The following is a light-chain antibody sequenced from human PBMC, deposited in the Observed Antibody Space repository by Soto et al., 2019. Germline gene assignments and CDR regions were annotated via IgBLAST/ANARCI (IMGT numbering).Light chain of an antibody. J-gene: IGLJ3*02. V-gene: IGLV2-11*01. CDR3: CSYAGSYDWV. CDR2: EVT. Sequence: QSALTQPRSVSGSPGQTVTISCTGTSSDVGGYNYVSWYQQHPGKDPKVLIYEVTKRPSGVPDRFSGSKSGNTASLTISGLQAEDEADYYCCSYAGSYDWVFGGGTKVTVL. CDR1: SSDVGGYNY.